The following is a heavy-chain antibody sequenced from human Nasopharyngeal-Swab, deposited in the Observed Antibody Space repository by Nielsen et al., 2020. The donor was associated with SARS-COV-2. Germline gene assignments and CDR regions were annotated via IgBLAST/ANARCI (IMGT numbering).Heavy chain of an antibody. CDR2: IYYSGST. J-gene: IGHJ4*02. V-gene: IGHV4-59*08. CDR3: ARGSLGIFGVVRSMGD. CDR1: GGSISSYY. Sequence: SETLSLTFTVPGGSISSYYWSWIRQPPGKGLEWIGYIYYSGSTNYNPSLKSRVTISVDTSKNQFSLKLSSVTAADTAVYYCARGSLGIFGVVRSMGDWGQGTLVTVSS. D-gene: IGHD3-3*01.